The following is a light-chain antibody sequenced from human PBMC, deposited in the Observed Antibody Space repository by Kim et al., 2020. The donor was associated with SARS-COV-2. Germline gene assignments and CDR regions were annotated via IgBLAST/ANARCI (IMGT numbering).Light chain of an antibody. CDR1: QSVRNN. CDR3: QQYNDWPLIT. J-gene: IGKJ4*01. V-gene: IGKV3-15*01. CDR2: GAS. Sequence: IVMTQAPATLSVSPGERVTLSCRASQSVRNNLAWYQQRPGQAPRLIIYGASTRATGISARFSGSGSGTEFTLTIRSLQSEDLAVYYCQQYNDWPLITFGRGTQVDIK.